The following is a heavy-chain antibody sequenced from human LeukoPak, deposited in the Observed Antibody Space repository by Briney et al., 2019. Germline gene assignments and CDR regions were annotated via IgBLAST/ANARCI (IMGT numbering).Heavy chain of an antibody. CDR2: IYYSGST. J-gene: IGHJ3*02. V-gene: IGHV4-39*01. Sequence: PSETLSLTCTVSGGSISSSGYYWGWIRQPPGKGLEWIGSIYYSGSTYYNPSLKSRVTISVDTSKNQFSLKLSSVTAADTAVYYCARHSDAYYDEDEGAFDIWGQGTMVTVSS. CDR3: ARHSDAYYDEDEGAFDI. CDR1: GGSISSSGYY. D-gene: IGHD3-22*01.